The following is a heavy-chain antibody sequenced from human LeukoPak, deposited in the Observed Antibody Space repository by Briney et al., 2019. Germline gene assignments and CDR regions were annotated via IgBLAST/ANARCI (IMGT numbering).Heavy chain of an antibody. Sequence: PSETLSLTCAVYGGSFSGYYWSWIRQPPGKGLEWIGEINYRGSTNYHPSPNRRVTISRDQSKNQFPLKLSSVTAADTAVYYCARFKCIILVPACLDFWGQGTLVTVSS. CDR1: GGSFSGYY. CDR3: ARFKCIILVPACLDF. J-gene: IGHJ4*02. V-gene: IGHV4-34*01. D-gene: IGHD2-2*01. CDR2: INYRGST.